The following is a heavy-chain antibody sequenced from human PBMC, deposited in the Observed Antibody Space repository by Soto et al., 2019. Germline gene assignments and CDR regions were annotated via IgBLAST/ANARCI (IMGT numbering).Heavy chain of an antibody. Sequence: QVQLVQSGAEVKKPGSSVKVSCKASGGTFSSYTISWVRQAPGQGLEWMGRIIPILGIANYAQKFQGRVTIPAYKATSTANMDRSSLRSEDTAGYYWARDYPVYFVGATSRNDYWGRGALDTVSS. J-gene: IGHJ4*02. CDR1: GGTFSSYT. CDR2: IIPILGIA. V-gene: IGHV1-69*08. D-gene: IGHD1-26*01. CDR3: ARDYPVYFVGATSRNDY.